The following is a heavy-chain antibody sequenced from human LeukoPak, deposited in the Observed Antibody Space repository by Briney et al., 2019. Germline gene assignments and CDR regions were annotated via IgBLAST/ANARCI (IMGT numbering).Heavy chain of an antibody. J-gene: IGHJ4*02. CDR3: ARDGGTVTTFTLMYYFDY. Sequence: ASVKVSCKASGYAFINYGISWVRQAPGQGLEWMGWRSIYNGNTDYKLQGRVTMTTDTSTSTVYMELSSLRSEDTAVYYCARDGGTVTTFTLMYYFDYWGQGTLVTVSS. CDR2: RSIYNGNT. CDR1: GYAFINYG. V-gene: IGHV1-18*01. D-gene: IGHD4-17*01.